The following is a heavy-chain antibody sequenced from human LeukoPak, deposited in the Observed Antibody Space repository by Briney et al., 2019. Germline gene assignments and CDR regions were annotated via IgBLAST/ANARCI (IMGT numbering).Heavy chain of an antibody. CDR3: ASRIVGTPDYFDY. D-gene: IGHD1-26*01. V-gene: IGHV3-7*01. CDR2: INQDGSDK. Sequence: PGGSLRLSCAASGFTFSTYWMSWVRQAPGKGLEWVANINQDGSDKYHVDPVKGRFTISRDNAKNSLYLQMNSLRAEDTAVYYCASRIVGTPDYFDYWGQGTLVTVSS. J-gene: IGHJ4*02. CDR1: GFTFSTYW.